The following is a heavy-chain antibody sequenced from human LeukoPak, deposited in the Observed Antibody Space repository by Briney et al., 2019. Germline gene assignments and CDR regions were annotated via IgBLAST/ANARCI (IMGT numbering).Heavy chain of an antibody. CDR3: ARAAAVSGAFRDNWFDP. J-gene: IGHJ5*02. V-gene: IGHV3-30*04. Sequence: GGSLRLSCVASGSTFRRYDMHWVRQAPGKGLEWVAVIANDGRNEIYADSVKGRFTISRDNSKNTLYLQMNSLRAEDTAVYYCARAAAVSGAFRDNWFDPWGQGTLVTVSS. CDR1: GSTFRRYD. D-gene: IGHD6-13*01. CDR2: IANDGRNE.